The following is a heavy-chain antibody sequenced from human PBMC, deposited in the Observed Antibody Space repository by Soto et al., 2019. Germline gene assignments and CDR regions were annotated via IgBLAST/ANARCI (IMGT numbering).Heavy chain of an antibody. J-gene: IGHJ5*02. D-gene: IGHD1-26*01. CDR3: ARHWWESAAPPTDYHWFDP. CDR2: IYYSGST. V-gene: IGHV4-39*01. CDR1: GGSIGSRSYY. Sequence: TSQTLRLPCTVAGGSIGSRSYYWGRIRQPPEKRKKWIGSIYYSGSTYYNPTLKSQVTISVDTPKNQFSLKLSSVTAADTSVYFCARHWWESAAPPTDYHWFDPWGQGTLVTVSP.